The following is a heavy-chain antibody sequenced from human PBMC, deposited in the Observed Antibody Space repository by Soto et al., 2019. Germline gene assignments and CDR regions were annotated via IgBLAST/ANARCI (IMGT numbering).Heavy chain of an antibody. V-gene: IGHV3-48*01. D-gene: IGHD6-13*01. CDR1: GFTFSSYS. CDR2: ISSSSSTI. CDR3: ARTYSSSWYKWFDP. Sequence: GGSLRLSCEASGFTFSSYSMNWVRQAPGKGLEWVSYISSSSSTIYYADSVKGRFTISRDNAKNSLYLQMNSLRAEDTAVYYYARTYSSSWYKWFDPWGQGTLVTVSS. J-gene: IGHJ5*02.